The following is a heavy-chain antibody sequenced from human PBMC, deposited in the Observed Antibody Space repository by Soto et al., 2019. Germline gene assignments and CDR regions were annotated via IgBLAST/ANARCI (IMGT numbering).Heavy chain of an antibody. J-gene: IGHJ6*02. V-gene: IGHV1-2*04. CDR1: GYNFINYD. CDR3: ARRRWGEYGTGYYGMDV. D-gene: IGHD4-17*01. CDR2: INPNSGGT. Sequence: ASVKVSCKASGYNFINYDITWVRQAPGQGLEWMGWINPNSGGTKYAQKLQGWVTMTRDTSISTAYMELSRLRSDDTAVYYCARRRWGEYGTGYYGMDVWGQGTTVTVSS.